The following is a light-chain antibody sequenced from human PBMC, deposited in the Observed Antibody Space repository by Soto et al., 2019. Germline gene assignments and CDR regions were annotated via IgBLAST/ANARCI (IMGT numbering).Light chain of an antibody. CDR3: QQYESLPLT. V-gene: IGKV1-33*01. CDR1: QDINKN. J-gene: IGKJ5*01. Sequence: DIKMTQSPSSLSASVGGRVTITRQASQDINKNLIWYQQKPGKAPKIMIYDASDLETGVPSRFSGSSSGTGFTFTISSLQPEDVATYYCQQYESLPLTFGQGTRLEIK. CDR2: DAS.